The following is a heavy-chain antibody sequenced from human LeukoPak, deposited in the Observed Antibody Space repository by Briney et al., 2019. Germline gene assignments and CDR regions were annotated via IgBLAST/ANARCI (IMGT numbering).Heavy chain of an antibody. D-gene: IGHD1-26*01. CDR2: MNPNCGNT. Sequence: ASVKVSCKASGYTFTSYDINWVRQATGQGLEWMGWMNPNCGNTGYAQKFQGRVTMTRNTSISTAYMELSSLRSEDTAVYYCAREKGRELQRAFDIWGQGTMVTVSS. CDR3: AREKGRELQRAFDI. CDR1: GYTFTSYD. J-gene: IGHJ3*02. V-gene: IGHV1-8*01.